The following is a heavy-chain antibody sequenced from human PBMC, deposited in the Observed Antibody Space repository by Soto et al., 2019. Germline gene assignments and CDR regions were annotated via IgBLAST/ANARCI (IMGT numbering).Heavy chain of an antibody. CDR2: ISAYNGNT. CDR1: GYTFTSYG. V-gene: IGHV1-18*01. J-gene: IGHJ6*02. CDR3: ARYHPPVLLWFGEISPSPHYYGMDV. D-gene: IGHD3-10*01. Sequence: QVQLVQSGAEVKKPGASVKVSCKASGYTFTSYGISWVRQAPGQGLEWMGWISAYNGNTNYAQKLQGRVTMTTDTSTSTAYMELRSLSSDDAAVYYCARYHPPVLLWFGEISPSPHYYGMDVWGQGTTVTVSS.